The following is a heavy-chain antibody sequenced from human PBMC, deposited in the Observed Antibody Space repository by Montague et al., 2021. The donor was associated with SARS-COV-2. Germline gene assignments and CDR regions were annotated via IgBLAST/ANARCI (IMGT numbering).Heavy chain of an antibody. Sequence: SLLLSFSSSFFPFGVYEMNWVRQTPGKGLEWVSYINGGSSVMYYADSVMGRFTISRDNAESSLYLQMNSLRDEDTAVYYCAPAVPVADDSWGQGTLVTVSS. V-gene: IGHV3-48*03. CDR3: APAVPVADDS. D-gene: IGHD2-2*01. J-gene: IGHJ5*02. CDR2: INGGSSVM. CDR1: FFPFGVYE.